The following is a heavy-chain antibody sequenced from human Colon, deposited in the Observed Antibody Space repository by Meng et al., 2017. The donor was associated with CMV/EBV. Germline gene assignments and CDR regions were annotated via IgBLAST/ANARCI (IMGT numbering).Heavy chain of an antibody. V-gene: IGHV3-30*02. Sequence: GESLKISCAASGFTFSTYGIHWVRQAPGKGLEWLSFIRYDGSDQYYADSVKGRFTVSRDTSRNTVNLEMNNLRGEDAAVYYCAREPGHCSSTSCYTEGYYFDTWGQGTMVTVSS. CDR1: GFTFSTYG. CDR3: AREPGHCSSTSCYTEGYYFDT. D-gene: IGHD2-2*02. J-gene: IGHJ4*02. CDR2: IRYDGSDQ.